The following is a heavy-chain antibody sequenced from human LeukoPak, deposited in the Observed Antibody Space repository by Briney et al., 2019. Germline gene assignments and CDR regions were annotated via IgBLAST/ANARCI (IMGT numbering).Heavy chain of an antibody. D-gene: IGHD3-3*01. J-gene: IGHJ4*02. CDR1: GFTFDDYA. V-gene: IGHV3-9*01. CDR3: ARNEARFLEWLFSY. Sequence: PGRSLRLSCAASGFTFDDYAMHWVRQAPGKGLEWVSGISWNSATIYYVDSVKGRFTISRDNAKNSLYLQMNSLRAEDTAVYYCARNEARFLEWLFSYWGQGTLVTVSS. CDR2: ISWNSATI.